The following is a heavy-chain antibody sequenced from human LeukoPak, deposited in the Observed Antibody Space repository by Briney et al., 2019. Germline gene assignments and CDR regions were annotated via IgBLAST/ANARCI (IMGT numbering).Heavy chain of an antibody. V-gene: IGHV4-38-2*02. Sequence: SETLSLTCTVSGYSISSGYYWGWIRQPPGKGLEWIGSIYHSGSTYYNPSLKSRVTISVDTSKNQFSLKLSSVTAADTAVYYCARDKPSPYWGQGTLVTVSS. CDR1: GYSISSGYY. CDR3: ARDKPSPY. J-gene: IGHJ4*02. CDR2: IYHSGST.